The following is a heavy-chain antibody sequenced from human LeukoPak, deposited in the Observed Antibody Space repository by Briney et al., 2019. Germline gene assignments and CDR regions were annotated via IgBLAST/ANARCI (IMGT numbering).Heavy chain of an antibody. J-gene: IGHJ4*02. CDR1: GGSLSSYY. Sequence: PSETLSLTCTVSGGSLSSYYWSWIRQPPGKGLEWIGYIYCSGSTNYNPSLKSRVTISVDTSKNQFYLKLSSVTAADTAVYYCARDAHRRGYSYGYDYWGQGTLVTVSS. CDR3: ARDAHRRGYSYGYDY. D-gene: IGHD5-18*01. CDR2: IYCSGST. V-gene: IGHV4-59*01.